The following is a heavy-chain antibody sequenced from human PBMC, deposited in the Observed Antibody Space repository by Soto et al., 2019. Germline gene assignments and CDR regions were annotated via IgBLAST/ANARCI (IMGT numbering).Heavy chain of an antibody. Sequence: ASVKVSCKVSGYTLTELSMHWVRQAPGKGLEWMGGFDPEDGETIYAQKFQGRVTMTEDTSTDTAYVELSSLRSEDTAVYYCATATSIAAAGAPYYFDYWGQGTLVTVSS. V-gene: IGHV1-24*01. CDR3: ATATSIAAAGAPYYFDY. J-gene: IGHJ4*02. CDR2: FDPEDGET. CDR1: GYTLTELS. D-gene: IGHD6-13*01.